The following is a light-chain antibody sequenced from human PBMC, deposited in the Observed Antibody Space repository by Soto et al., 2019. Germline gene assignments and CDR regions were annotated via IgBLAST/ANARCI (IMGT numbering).Light chain of an antibody. CDR1: QSVSTY. CDR3: QQRTDWPLT. Sequence: EIVLTQSPATLSLSPGERATLSCRASQSVSTYLAWYQQKPGQAPRLLIYDASNRATGIPARFSGSRSGTDFTLTISSLEPEDFEVYYCQQRTDWPLTFGQGTRLEIK. V-gene: IGKV3-11*01. J-gene: IGKJ5*01. CDR2: DAS.